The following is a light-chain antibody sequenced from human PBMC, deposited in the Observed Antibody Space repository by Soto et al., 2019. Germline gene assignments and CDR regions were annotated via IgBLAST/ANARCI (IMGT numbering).Light chain of an antibody. V-gene: IGKV3-20*01. CDR3: QLYGSSSSWT. CDR2: GAS. CDR1: QSVGSNY. J-gene: IGKJ1*01. Sequence: EIVLTQSPGTLSLSPGERATLSCRASQSVGSNYLAWYQQKPGQAPRLLIYGASSRATGIPDRFSGSGSGTDFTLTINRLEPDDFAVYYCQLYGSSSSWTFRQGTKVEIK.